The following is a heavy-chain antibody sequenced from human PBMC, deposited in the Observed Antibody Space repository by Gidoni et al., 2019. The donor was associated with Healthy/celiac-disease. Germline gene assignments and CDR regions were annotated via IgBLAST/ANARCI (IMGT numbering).Heavy chain of an antibody. J-gene: IGHJ4*02. CDR3: ARVLRGSSVGVKFDY. CDR1: GYTFTSYY. V-gene: IGHV1-46*01. CDR2: INPSGGIT. D-gene: IGHD3-10*01. Sequence: QVQLVQSGAEVKKPGASVKVSCKASGYTFTSYYMHWVRQAPGQGLEWMGIINPSGGITSYAQKFHGRVTMTRDTSTSTVYMELSSLRSEDTAVYYCARVLRGSSVGVKFDYWGQGTLVTVSS.